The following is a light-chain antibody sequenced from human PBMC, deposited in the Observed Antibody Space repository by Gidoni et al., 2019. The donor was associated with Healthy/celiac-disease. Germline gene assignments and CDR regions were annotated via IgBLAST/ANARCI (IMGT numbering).Light chain of an antibody. CDR1: QSISSY. CDR2: AAS. V-gene: IGKV1-39*01. CDR3: QQSYSTPPT. Sequence: DLPVPQSPSSLSAFVGDRVTITFRASQSISSYLNWYQQKPGKAPKLLIYAASSLQSGVPSRFSGSGSGTDFTLTISSLQPEDFATYYCQQSYSTPPTFGQGTKLEIK. J-gene: IGKJ2*01.